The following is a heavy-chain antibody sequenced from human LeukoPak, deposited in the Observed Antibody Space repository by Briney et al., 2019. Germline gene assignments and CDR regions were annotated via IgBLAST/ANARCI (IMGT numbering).Heavy chain of an antibody. D-gene: IGHD6-19*01. CDR1: GYTFTDFY. CDR3: ASVSSSGWSSDYFDY. V-gene: IGHV1-2*06. J-gene: IGHJ4*02. CDR2: INPNIGDT. Sequence: ASVKVSCKASGYTFTDFYIHWVRQAPGQGLEWMGRINPNIGDTNFAHSFQGRVTMTRDTSISTAYMELSRLRSDDTAVYYCASVSSSGWSSDYFDYWGQGTLVTVSS.